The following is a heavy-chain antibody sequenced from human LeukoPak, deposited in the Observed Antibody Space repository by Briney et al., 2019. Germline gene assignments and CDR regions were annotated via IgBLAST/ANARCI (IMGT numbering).Heavy chain of an antibody. V-gene: IGHV1-18*01. CDR2: ISAYSGNT. D-gene: IGHD5-24*01. CDR3: ARDDGIRDGYNSGIDY. J-gene: IGHJ4*02. CDR1: GYTFSSYG. Sequence: ASMKVSCKASGYTFSSYGISWVRQAPGQGLEWMGWISAYSGNTNYAQKLQGRVTMTTDTSTSTAYMELRSLRSDDTAVYYCARDDGIRDGYNSGIDYWGQGTLVTVSS.